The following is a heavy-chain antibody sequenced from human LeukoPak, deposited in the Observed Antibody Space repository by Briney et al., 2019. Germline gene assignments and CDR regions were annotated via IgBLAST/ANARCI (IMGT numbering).Heavy chain of an antibody. CDR3: ARVWDFWSGYYGIDY. V-gene: IGHV3-30*19. Sequence: GGSLRLSCAASGFTFSSYGMHWVRQAPGKGLEWVAVIWYDGSNKYYADSVKGRFTISRDNSKNTLYLQMNSLRAEDTAVYYCARVWDFWSGYYGIDYWGQGTLVTVSS. D-gene: IGHD3-3*01. CDR1: GFTFSSYG. CDR2: IWYDGSNK. J-gene: IGHJ4*02.